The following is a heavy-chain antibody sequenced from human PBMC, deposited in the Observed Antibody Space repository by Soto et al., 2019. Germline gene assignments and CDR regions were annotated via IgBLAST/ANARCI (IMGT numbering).Heavy chain of an antibody. D-gene: IGHD4-4*01. V-gene: IGHV4-31*03. Sequence: PSETLSLTCTVSGGSISSGGYYWSWIRQHPGKGLEWIGYIYYSGSTYYNPSLKSRVTISVDTSKNQFSLKLSSVTAADTAVYYCARASVTPTVASGMDVWGQGTTVTVSS. CDR2: IYYSGST. CDR3: ARASVTPTVASGMDV. CDR1: GGSISSGGYY. J-gene: IGHJ6*02.